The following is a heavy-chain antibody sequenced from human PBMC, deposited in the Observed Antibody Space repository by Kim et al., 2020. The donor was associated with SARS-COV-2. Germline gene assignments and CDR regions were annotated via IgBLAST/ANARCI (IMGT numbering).Heavy chain of an antibody. V-gene: IGHV1-46*01. D-gene: IGHD6-13*01. CDR3: AREAPPKRAAPKNYFDY. J-gene: IGHJ4*02. Sequence: QGRVTMTRDTSTSTVYMELSSLRSEDTAVYYCAREAPPKRAAPKNYFDYWGQGTLVTVSS.